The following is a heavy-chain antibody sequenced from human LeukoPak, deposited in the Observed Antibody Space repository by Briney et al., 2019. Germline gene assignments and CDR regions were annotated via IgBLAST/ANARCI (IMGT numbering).Heavy chain of an antibody. CDR1: GFTFNNAW. CDR2: IKSNTDGGTT. V-gene: IGHV3-15*01. J-gene: IGHJ4*02. CDR3: TVDWVGYSSVPIDY. D-gene: IGHD5-18*01. Sequence: GGSLRLSCAGSGFTFNNAWMSWVRQAPGKGLEWVGRIKSNTDGGTTDFAAPVKGRFSISRDDSKNTLFLQMNSLKTDDTAVYYCTVDWVGYSSVPIDYWGQGTLVTVSS.